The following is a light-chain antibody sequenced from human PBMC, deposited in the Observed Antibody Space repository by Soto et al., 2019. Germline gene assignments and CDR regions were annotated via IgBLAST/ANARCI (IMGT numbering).Light chain of an antibody. V-gene: IGKV3-11*01. CDR3: QQRSNWPLT. CDR2: DAS. CDR1: QTVRNNY. J-gene: IGKJ4*01. Sequence: FVLTQSPGTLSLSPGERATLSCRASQTVRNNYLAWYQQKPGQAPRLLIYDASNRATGIPARFSGSGSGTDFTLTISSLEPEDFAVYYCQQRSNWPLTFGGGTKVDIK.